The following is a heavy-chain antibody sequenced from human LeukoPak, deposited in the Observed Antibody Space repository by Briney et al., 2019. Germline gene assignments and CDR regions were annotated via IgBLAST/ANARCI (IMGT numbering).Heavy chain of an antibody. CDR2: MNPNSGNT. CDR1: GYTFTSYD. Sequence: ASVKVSCKASGYTFTSYDINWVRQATGQGLEWMGWMNPNSGNTGYAQKFQGRVTMTEDTSTDTAYMELSSLRSEDTAVYYCATDRPAMAYFDYWGQGTLVTVSS. J-gene: IGHJ4*02. V-gene: IGHV1-8*01. CDR3: ATDRPAMAYFDY. D-gene: IGHD5-18*01.